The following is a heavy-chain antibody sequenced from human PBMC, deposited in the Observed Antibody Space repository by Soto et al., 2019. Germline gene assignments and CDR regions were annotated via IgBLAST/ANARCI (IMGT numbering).Heavy chain of an antibody. V-gene: IGHV3-21*01. CDR2: ISSSSYI. Sequence: GGSLRLSCAASGFTFSSYSMNWVRQAPGKGLEWVSSISSSSYIYYADSVKGRFTISRDNAKNTLYLQMNSLRAEDTAVYYCARDSSLVVTAIGWFDPWGQGTLVTVSS. CDR1: GFTFSSYS. J-gene: IGHJ5*02. D-gene: IGHD2-21*02. CDR3: ARDSSLVVTAIGWFDP.